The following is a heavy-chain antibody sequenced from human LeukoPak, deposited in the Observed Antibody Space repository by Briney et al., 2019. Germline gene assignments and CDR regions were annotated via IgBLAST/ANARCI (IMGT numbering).Heavy chain of an antibody. D-gene: IGHD6-6*01. J-gene: IGHJ4*02. CDR1: GFTFSSDS. CDR3: ASPYSSSSNY. V-gene: IGHV3-21*01. Sequence: PGGSLRLSCAASGFTFSSDSMSWVRQAPGKGLEWVSSISSSSSYIYYADSVKGRFTISRDNAKNSLYLQMNSLRAEDTAVYYCASPYSSSSNYWGQGTLVTVSS. CDR2: ISSSSSYI.